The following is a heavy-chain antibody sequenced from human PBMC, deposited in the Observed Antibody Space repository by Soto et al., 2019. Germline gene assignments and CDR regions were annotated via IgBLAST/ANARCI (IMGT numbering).Heavy chain of an antibody. Sequence: EVQLVESGGGLVQPGGSLRLSCAASGFTFSTYGMNCVRQAPGKGLEWVSYISGSSSVIHYADSVKGRFTISRDNAKNSLYLQMNSLRAEDTALYYCARGQTNLDNWFDPWGQGTLVTVSS. CDR2: ISGSSSVI. J-gene: IGHJ5*02. D-gene: IGHD7-27*01. CDR3: ARGQTNLDNWFDP. CDR1: GFTFSTYG. V-gene: IGHV3-48*01.